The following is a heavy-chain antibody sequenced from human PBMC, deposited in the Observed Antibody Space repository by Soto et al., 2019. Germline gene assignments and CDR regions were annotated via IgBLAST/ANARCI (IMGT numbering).Heavy chain of an antibody. CDR3: ARGLSPEKVDS. V-gene: IGHV4-30-4*01. CDR1: GGSISNNHYC. J-gene: IGHJ4*02. Sequence: PSETLSLNCTVSGGSISNNHYCWSWIRQSPGKGLEWIGHIYDGGSIYNNPSLKSRVTISADTSNNQFSLKLSSVTGADTAVYYCARGLSPEKVDSWGQGTLVTVSS. CDR2: IYDGGSI.